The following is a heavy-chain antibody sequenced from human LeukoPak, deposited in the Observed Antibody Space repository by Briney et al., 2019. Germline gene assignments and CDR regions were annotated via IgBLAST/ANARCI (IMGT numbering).Heavy chain of an antibody. D-gene: IGHD3-22*01. V-gene: IGHV3-7*01. Sequence: PGGSLRLSCAASGFTFSSYWMSWVRQAPGKGLEWVANIKQDGSEKYYVDSVKGRFTISRDNAKNSLYLQMNSRGAEDTAVYYCARFGSSGYFGGEFYYWGQGTLVTVSS. CDR1: GFTFSSYW. CDR3: ARFGSSGYFGGEFYY. J-gene: IGHJ4*02. CDR2: IKQDGSEK.